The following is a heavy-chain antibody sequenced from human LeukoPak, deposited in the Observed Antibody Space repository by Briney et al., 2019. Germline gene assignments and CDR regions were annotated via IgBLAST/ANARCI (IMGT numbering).Heavy chain of an antibody. J-gene: IGHJ4*02. D-gene: IGHD1-26*01. V-gene: IGHV3-23*01. Sequence: GGSLRLSCAASGFTFTNYAMSWVRQAPGKGLEWLSAISSSGDTYYADSVRGRFTISRDNSKNTLYLQMNRLRAEDTAVYYCAKDAVGGTAYYFDCWGQGTLVSVSS. CDR1: GFTFTNYA. CDR2: ISSSGDT. CDR3: AKDAVGGTAYYFDC.